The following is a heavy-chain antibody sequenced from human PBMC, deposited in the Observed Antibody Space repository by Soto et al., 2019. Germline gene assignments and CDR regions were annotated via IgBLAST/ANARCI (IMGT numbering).Heavy chain of an antibody. Sequence: PGGSLRLSCAASGFTFSSYAMHWVRQAPGKGLEWVAVISYDGSNKYYADSVRGRFTISRDNSKNTLYLQMNSLRAEDTAVYYCARHGYDGSSYYYFYFGYWGQGTLVAVSS. CDR2: ISYDGSNK. V-gene: IGHV3-30-3*01. CDR3: ARHGYDGSSYYYFYFGY. J-gene: IGHJ4*02. CDR1: GFTFSSYA. D-gene: IGHD3-22*01.